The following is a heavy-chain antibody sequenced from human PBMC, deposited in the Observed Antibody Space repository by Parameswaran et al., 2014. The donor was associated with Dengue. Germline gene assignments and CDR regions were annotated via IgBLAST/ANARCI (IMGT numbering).Heavy chain of an antibody. V-gene: IGHV3-23*01. CDR2: ISGSGGST. CDR3: ANMVYTMHDAFDI. J-gene: IGHJ3*02. D-gene: IGHD2-8*01. Sequence: VRQAPGKGLEWVSAISGSGGSTYYADSVKGRFTISRDNSKNTLYLQMNSLRAEDTAVYYCANMVYTMHDAFDIWGQGTMVTVSS.